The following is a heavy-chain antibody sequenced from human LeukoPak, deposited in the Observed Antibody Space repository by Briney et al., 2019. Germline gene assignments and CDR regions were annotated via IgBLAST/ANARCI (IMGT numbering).Heavy chain of an antibody. CDR2: ISYDGSNK. J-gene: IGHJ6*02. D-gene: IGHD2-15*01. CDR3: ARDVLVVVPVTLEPGYYYYGMDV. V-gene: IGHV3-30-3*01. Sequence: GRSLRLSCAASGFTFSNYAIHWVRQAPGKGLEWVAVISYDGSNKYYADSVRGRFTISRDNSKNTLSLQMNSLRADDTAVYYCARDVLVVVPVTLEPGYYYYGMDVWGQGTTVTVSS. CDR1: GFTFSNYA.